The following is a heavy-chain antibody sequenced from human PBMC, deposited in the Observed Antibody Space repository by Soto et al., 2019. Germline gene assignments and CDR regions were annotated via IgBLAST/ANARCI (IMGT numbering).Heavy chain of an antibody. Sequence: PGGSLRLSCAASGFTFGSYSMNWVRQAPGKGLEWVSYISSSSSTIYYADSVKGRFTISRDTAKNSLFLQMNSLRAEDTAVYYCARDRSSSSGYYHFYMDVWGKGTTVTVSS. CDR2: ISSSSSTI. CDR1: GFTFGSYS. D-gene: IGHD6-6*01. CDR3: ARDRSSSSGYYHFYMDV. V-gene: IGHV3-48*01. J-gene: IGHJ6*03.